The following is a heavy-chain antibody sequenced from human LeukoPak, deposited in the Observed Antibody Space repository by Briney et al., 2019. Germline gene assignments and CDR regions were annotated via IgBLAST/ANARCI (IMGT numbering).Heavy chain of an antibody. V-gene: IGHV3-66*01. CDR1: GFTVSSNY. CDR3: ARSTSSTHYYYGMDV. D-gene: IGHD2-2*01. CDR2: IYSGGST. J-gene: IGHJ6*02. Sequence: PGGSLRLSCAASGFTVSSNYMSWVRQAPGKGLEWVSVIYSGGSTYYADSVKGRFTISRDNSKNTLYLQMNSLRAEDTAVYYCARSTSSTHYYYGMDVWGQGTTVTVSS.